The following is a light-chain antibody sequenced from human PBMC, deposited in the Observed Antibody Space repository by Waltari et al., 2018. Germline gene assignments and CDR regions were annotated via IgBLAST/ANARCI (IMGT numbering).Light chain of an antibody. V-gene: IGKV3-20*01. J-gene: IGKJ1*01. CDR3: QNHERLPAT. Sequence: EIVLTQSPGTLSLSPGERATLSCRASQSVSQYLAWYQQRPGQAPRLLIYASSTRATGIPARFRGSGSGTDFSLTISRLEPEDFAVYYCQNHERLPATFGQGTKVEIK. CDR2: ASS. CDR1: QSVSQY.